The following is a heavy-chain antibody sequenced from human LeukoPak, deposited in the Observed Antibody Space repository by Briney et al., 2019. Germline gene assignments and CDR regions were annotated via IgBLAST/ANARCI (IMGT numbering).Heavy chain of an antibody. CDR1: GGTFSSYA. V-gene: IGHV1-69*05. J-gene: IGHJ4*02. D-gene: IGHD6-19*01. Sequence: SVKVSCKASGGTFSSYAISWVRQAPGQGLEWIGRIIPIFGTANYAQKFQGRVTITTDESTSTAYMELSSLRSEDTAVYYCARDGYSSGWYVRGFDYWGQGTLVTVSS. CDR2: IIPIFGTA. CDR3: ARDGYSSGWYVRGFDY.